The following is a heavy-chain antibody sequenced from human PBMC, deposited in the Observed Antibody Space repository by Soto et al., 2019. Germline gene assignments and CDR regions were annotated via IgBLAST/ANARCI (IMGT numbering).Heavy chain of an antibody. V-gene: IGHV3-30*18. CDR1: GFSFSGFG. J-gene: IGHJ5*01. CDR2: ISYAGSSE. CDR3: VKASVPGTGWLDF. Sequence: GESLKISCAASGFSFSGFGMHWVRQAPGQGLEWVAVISYAGSSEFYADSVRGRFTISRDNSKNTLYLQMNSLRAEDTAVYYCVKASVPGTGWLDFWGQGTPVTVS. D-gene: IGHD6-19*01.